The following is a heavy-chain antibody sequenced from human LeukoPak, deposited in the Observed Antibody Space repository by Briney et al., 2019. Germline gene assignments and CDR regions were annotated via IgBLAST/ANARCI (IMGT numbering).Heavy chain of an antibody. D-gene: IGHD3-22*01. CDR2: IYYSGST. V-gene: IGHV4-39*07. CDR1: GGSISSSSYY. Sequence: PSETLSLTCTVSGGSISSSSYYWVWIRQPPGKGLEWIGSIYYSGSTYYNPTRRIPVTIAVYTSKNQLSLKLSSVTAADTAVYYCARVPPDSSRHYLHFDYWGQGTLVTVSS. J-gene: IGHJ4*01. CDR3: ARVPPDSSRHYLHFDY.